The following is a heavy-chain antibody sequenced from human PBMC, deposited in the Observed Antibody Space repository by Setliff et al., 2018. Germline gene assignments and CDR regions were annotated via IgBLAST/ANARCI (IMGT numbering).Heavy chain of an antibody. J-gene: IGHJ6*03. D-gene: IGHD3-3*01. Sequence: PSETLSLTCTVSGGSISNANYYWSWIRQPAGKGLEWIGRIYTHAGGSTIYNPSLKSRVTISVDTSKNQFSLKLNSVTASDTAMYDCARLSGFLYMDVWGKGTTVTVSS. CDR2: IYTHAGGST. CDR1: GGSISNANYY. V-gene: IGHV4-61*02. CDR3: ARLSGFLYMDV.